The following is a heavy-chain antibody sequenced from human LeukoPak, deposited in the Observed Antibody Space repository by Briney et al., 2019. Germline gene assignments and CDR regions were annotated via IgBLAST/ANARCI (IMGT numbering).Heavy chain of an antibody. J-gene: IGHJ5*02. V-gene: IGHV4-34*01. CDR1: SGSFSDYY. D-gene: IGHD6-19*01. Sequence: SETLSLTCAVYSGSFSDYYWSWIRQPPGKGLEWIGEINHSGSTNYNPSLKSRVTISVDTSKNQFSLKLSSVTAADTAVYYCARTAQWLVHNWFDPWGQGTLVTVSS. CDR2: INHSGST. CDR3: ARTAQWLVHNWFDP.